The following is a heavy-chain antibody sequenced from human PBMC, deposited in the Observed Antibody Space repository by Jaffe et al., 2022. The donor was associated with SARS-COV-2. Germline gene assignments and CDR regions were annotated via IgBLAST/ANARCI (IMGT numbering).Heavy chain of an antibody. CDR3: ALSAGTMIVVDLNSGFDY. CDR2: IYWNDDK. J-gene: IGHJ4*02. V-gene: IGHV2-5*01. CDR1: GFSLSTSGVG. Sequence: QITLKESGPTLVKPTQTLTLTCTFSGFSLSTSGVGVGWIRQPPGKALEWLALIYWNDDKRYSPSLKSRLTITKDTSKNQVVLTMTNMDPVDTATYYCALSAGTMIVVDLNSGFDYWGQGTLVTVSS. D-gene: IGHD3-22*01.